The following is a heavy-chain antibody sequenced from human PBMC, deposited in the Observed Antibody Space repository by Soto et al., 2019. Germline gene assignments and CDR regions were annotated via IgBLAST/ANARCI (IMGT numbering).Heavy chain of an antibody. J-gene: IGHJ4*02. V-gene: IGHV3-30-3*01. CDR1: GFTFRNYI. CDR2: VSFDGSDK. D-gene: IGHD3-10*01. Sequence: QVHLVESGGGVVQPGRSLRLSCAASGFTFRNYIMHWVRQAPGMGLEWVAVVSFDGSDKYYPESVRGRFTISRDNSKNTLFLEMTSLRAEDTAIYYCARDSAGKGGYWGQGTLVTVSS. CDR3: ARDSAGKGGY.